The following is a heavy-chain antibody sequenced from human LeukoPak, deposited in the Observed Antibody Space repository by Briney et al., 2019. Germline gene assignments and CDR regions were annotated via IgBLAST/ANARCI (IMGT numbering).Heavy chain of an antibody. Sequence: PSETLSLTCAVSGGSISSGGYSWSWIRQPPGKGLEWIGYIYHSGSTYYNPSLKSRVTISVDRSKNQFSLRLTSVTAADTAVYYCARNRVVGAPNFDYWGQGTLVTVFS. V-gene: IGHV4-30-2*02. CDR2: IYHSGST. J-gene: IGHJ4*02. CDR1: GGSISSGGYS. CDR3: ARNRVVGAPNFDY. D-gene: IGHD1-26*01.